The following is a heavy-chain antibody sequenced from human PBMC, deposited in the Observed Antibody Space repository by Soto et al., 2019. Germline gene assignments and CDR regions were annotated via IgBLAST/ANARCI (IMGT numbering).Heavy chain of an antibody. V-gene: IGHV4-34*01. Sequence: SETLSLTCAVYGGSFSGYYWSWIRQPPGKGLEWIGEINHSGSTNYNPSLKSRVTISVDTSKNQFSLKLSSVTAADTAVYYCARARGDSSGYTIFDYWGQGTLVTVSS. CDR1: GGSFSGYY. D-gene: IGHD3-22*01. CDR3: ARARGDSSGYTIFDY. J-gene: IGHJ4*02. CDR2: INHSGST.